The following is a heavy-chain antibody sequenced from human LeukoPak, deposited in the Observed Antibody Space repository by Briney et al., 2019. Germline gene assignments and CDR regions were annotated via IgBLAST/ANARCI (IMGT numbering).Heavy chain of an antibody. D-gene: IGHD6-19*01. CDR2: LYTSGTT. CDR1: GGSISSGSYY. J-gene: IGHJ4*02. V-gene: IGHV4-61*09. CDR3: ARAGGSVGWYGTIDS. Sequence: PSETLSLTCTVSGGSISSGSYYWTWIRQPAGKGMEWIGHLYTSGTTSYNPSLQSRVTISADTSKHQFSLRLTSVTAADTAVYYCARAGGSVGWYGTIDSWGQGTLVTVSS.